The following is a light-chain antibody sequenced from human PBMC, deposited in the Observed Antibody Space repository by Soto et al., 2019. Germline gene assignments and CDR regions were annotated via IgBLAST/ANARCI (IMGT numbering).Light chain of an antibody. CDR2: LGS. J-gene: IGKJ1*01. V-gene: IGKV2-28*01. CDR3: MQALQTPWA. Sequence: DIVMTQSPLSLPVTPGEPASISCRSSQSLLQTNGYNYLDWYLQKPGQSPQLLIYLGSNRASGVPDRFRGSGSGTDFTLKISRVEAEDVGVYYCMQALQTPWAFGQGTKVAIK. CDR1: QSLLQTNGYNY.